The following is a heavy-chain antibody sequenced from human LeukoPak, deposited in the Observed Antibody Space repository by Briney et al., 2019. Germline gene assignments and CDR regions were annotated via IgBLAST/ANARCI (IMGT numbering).Heavy chain of an antibody. D-gene: IGHD3-3*01. CDR3: ARDRFGNDFSDY. Sequence: SVKVSCKASGYTFTGYYMHWVRQAPGQGLEWMGWINPNSGGTNYAQKFQGRVTMTRDTSISTAYMELSRLRSDDTAVYYCARDRFGNDFSDYWGQGTLVTVSS. V-gene: IGHV1-2*02. J-gene: IGHJ4*02. CDR1: GYTFTGYY. CDR2: INPNSGGT.